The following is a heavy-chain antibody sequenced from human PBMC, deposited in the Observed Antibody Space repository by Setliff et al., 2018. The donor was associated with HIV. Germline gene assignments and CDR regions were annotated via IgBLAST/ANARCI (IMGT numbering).Heavy chain of an antibody. CDR1: GGSIKSYY. CDR3: ARDQGDSSLFDY. D-gene: IGHD4-4*01. Sequence: SETLSLTCTVSGGSIKSYYWSWIRQAPGKGLEWIGYIYYNGNTNYNPSLKSRITISVDTSKNQFSLKLTSVTAADTAVYYCARDQGDSSLFDYWGQGTLVTVSS. V-gene: IGHV4-59*01. J-gene: IGHJ4*02. CDR2: IYYNGNT.